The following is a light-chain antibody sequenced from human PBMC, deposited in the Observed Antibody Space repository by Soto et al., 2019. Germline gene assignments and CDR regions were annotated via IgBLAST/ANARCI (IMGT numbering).Light chain of an antibody. CDR2: HAS. V-gene: IGKV3-15*01. J-gene: IGKJ1*01. Sequence: EIVMTQSPATLSVSPGERATLSCRASESISSNLAWYQQKPGRAPRLLIYHASTRATGVPARFSGSESGTQFTLTISSLQSEDFAVYYCQQYSNWPPWTFGQGTKVEIK. CDR1: ESISSN. CDR3: QQYSNWPPWT.